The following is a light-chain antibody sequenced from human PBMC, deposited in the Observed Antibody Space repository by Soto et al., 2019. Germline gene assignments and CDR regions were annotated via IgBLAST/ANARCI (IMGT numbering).Light chain of an antibody. CDR1: QSVSSY. Sequence: EIVLTQSPATLPLSPGERATRSCRASQSVSSYLAWYQQKPGQAPRLLIYDASNRATGIPARFSGSGSGTDFTLTISSLEPEDFAVYYCQQRSNWPRTFGQGTQVEIK. J-gene: IGKJ1*01. V-gene: IGKV3-11*01. CDR3: QQRSNWPRT. CDR2: DAS.